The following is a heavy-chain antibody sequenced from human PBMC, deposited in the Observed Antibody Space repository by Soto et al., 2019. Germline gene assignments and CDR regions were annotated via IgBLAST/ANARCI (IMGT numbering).Heavy chain of an antibody. CDR2: VSGSGGST. D-gene: IGHD1-1*01. Sequence: EVQLLESGGGLAQPGGSLRLSCAASGFTFSSYAMSWVRQGPGKGLEWVSGVSGSGGSTYYADSVKGRFTLSRDNSKSTVYLQMNSLRAEDTAVYYCVKDDSHRAWNDAFDIWGQGTMVTVSS. J-gene: IGHJ3*02. CDR1: GFTFSSYA. V-gene: IGHV3-23*01. CDR3: VKDDSHRAWNDAFDI.